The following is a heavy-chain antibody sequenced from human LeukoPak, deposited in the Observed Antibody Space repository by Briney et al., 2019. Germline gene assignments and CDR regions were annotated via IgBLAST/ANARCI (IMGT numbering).Heavy chain of an antibody. J-gene: IGHJ4*02. D-gene: IGHD5-18*01. CDR1: GGSFSGYY. CDR2: INHSGST. CDR3: ARCSVDTAMVNPPSDPFDY. Sequence: SETLSLTCAVYGGSFSGYYWSWIRQPPGKGLEWIGEINHSGSTNYNPSLKSRVTISVDTSKNQLSLKLSSVTAADTAVYYCARCSVDTAMVNPPSDPFDYWGQGTLVTVSS. V-gene: IGHV4-34*01.